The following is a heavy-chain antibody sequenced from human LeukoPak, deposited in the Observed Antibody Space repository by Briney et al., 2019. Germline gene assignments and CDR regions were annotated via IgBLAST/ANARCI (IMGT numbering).Heavy chain of an antibody. Sequence: ASVKVSCKASGYTFTSYGISWVRQAPGQGLEWMGWISAYNGNTNYTQKLQGRVTITTDTSTSTAYMELRSLRSDDTAVYYCARDPDYDFWSGYYTGLILWGQGTLVTVSS. J-gene: IGHJ4*02. CDR1: GYTFTSYG. CDR3: ARDPDYDFWSGYYTGLIL. D-gene: IGHD3-3*01. CDR2: ISAYNGNT. V-gene: IGHV1-18*01.